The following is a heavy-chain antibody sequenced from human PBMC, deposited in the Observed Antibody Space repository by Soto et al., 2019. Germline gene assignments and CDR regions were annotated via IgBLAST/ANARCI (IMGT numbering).Heavy chain of an antibody. CDR1: GFTFSSYS. CDR3: AREGHELAPSGYYYYYYMDV. CDR2: ISSSSSTI. Sequence: GWSLRLSCAASGFTFSSYSMNWVRQAPGKGLEWVSYISSSSSTIYYADSVKGRFTISRDNAKNSLYLQMNSLRAEDTAVYYCAREGHELAPSGYYYYYYMDVWGKGTKVTVSS. J-gene: IGHJ6*03. V-gene: IGHV3-48*01. D-gene: IGHD5-12*01.